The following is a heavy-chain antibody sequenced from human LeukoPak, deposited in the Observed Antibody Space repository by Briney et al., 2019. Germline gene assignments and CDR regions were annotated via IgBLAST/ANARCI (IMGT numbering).Heavy chain of an antibody. D-gene: IGHD3/OR15-3a*01. J-gene: IGHJ4*02. CDR1: GFTFATSA. V-gene: IGHV1-58*01. CDR2: IVIGSGNT. CDR3: AADDLNVGK. Sequence: SVRVSCKTSGFTFATSAVQWVRQARGHRLEWIGWIVIGSGNTNYAQKFQERVTLTRDMSTSTAYMELSSLRSEDTAIYYCAADDLNVGKWGQGTLVTVSS.